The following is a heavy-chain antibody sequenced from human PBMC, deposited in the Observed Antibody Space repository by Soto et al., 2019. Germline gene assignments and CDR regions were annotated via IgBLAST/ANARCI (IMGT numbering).Heavy chain of an antibody. CDR3: ARHYDSINEYFQH. CDR2: IYPGDSDT. CDR1: GYSFNSYW. V-gene: IGHV5-51*01. Sequence: GESLKISCKGSGYSFNSYWIGWVRQMPGKYLEWMGIIYPGDSDTRYSPSFQGQVTISADKSISTAYLQWSSLKASDTAMYYCARHYDSINEYFQHWGQGTLVTVSS. J-gene: IGHJ1*01. D-gene: IGHD3-22*01.